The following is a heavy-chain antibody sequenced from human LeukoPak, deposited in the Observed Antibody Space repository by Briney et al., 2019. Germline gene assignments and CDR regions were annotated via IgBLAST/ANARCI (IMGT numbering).Heavy chain of an antibody. CDR1: GFTFSSYA. CDR3: AKDATASPYFHWFDN. J-gene: IGHJ4*02. D-gene: IGHD3-9*01. V-gene: IGHV3-23*01. CDR2: ISSGDRT. Sequence: GGSLRLSCAASGFTFSSYAMNWVRQAPRKGLEWVAGISSGDRTFHAESVKGRFTISRDKSKDTLYLQMNSLRAEDTAVYYCAKDATASPYFHWFDNWGQGTQVIVSS.